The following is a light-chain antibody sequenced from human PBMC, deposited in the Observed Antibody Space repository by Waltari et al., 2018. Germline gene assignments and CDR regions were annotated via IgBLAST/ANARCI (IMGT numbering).Light chain of an antibody. Sequence: SCRSRQSGSSNLAWYQQKPGQAPRVLIYAASTRATGIPARFSGSGSGSAFSLIISSLQSEDFAVYYCQQYNDRPRTFGQGTKVEIK. J-gene: IGKJ1*01. CDR1: QSGSSN. CDR2: AAS. CDR3: QQYNDRPRT. V-gene: IGKV3-15*01.